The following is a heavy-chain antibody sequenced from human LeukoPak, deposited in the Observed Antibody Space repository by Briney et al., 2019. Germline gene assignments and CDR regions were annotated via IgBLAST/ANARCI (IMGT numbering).Heavy chain of an antibody. V-gene: IGHV4-59*01. CDR2: IYYSGST. CDR1: GDSISSYY. D-gene: IGHD3-10*01. Sequence: PSETLSLTCTVSGDSISSYYWSWIRQPPEKGLEWIAYIYYSGSTNYNPSLKSRVTISVDTSKTQFSLKMNSVTAADTAVYYCARLQRITMAGPDYWYFDLWGRGTLVTVSS. CDR3: ARLQRITMAGPDYWYFDL. J-gene: IGHJ2*01.